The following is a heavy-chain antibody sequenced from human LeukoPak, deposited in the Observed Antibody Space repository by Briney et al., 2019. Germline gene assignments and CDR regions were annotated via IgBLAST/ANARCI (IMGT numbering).Heavy chain of an antibody. V-gene: IGHV4-39*01. CDR2: IYYSGST. Sequence: SETLSLTCTVSGGSISSSSYSWGWIRQPPGKGLEWIGSIYYSGSTYYNPSLKSRVTISVDTSKNQFSLKLSSVTAADTALYYFASHYFRRTAYYDDSSGYYRSTPFDYWGQGTLVTVSS. J-gene: IGHJ4*02. CDR3: ASHYFRRTAYYDDSSGYYRSTPFDY. CDR1: GGSISSSSYS. D-gene: IGHD3-22*01.